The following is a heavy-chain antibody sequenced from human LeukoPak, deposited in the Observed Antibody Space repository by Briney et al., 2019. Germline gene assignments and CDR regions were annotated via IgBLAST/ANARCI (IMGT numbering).Heavy chain of an antibody. Sequence: PGGSLRLSCAASGFTFSGSAMYWVRQASGKGLEWVGRIRSKANSYATAYAASVKGRFTISRDDSKNTAYLQMNSLKTEDTAVYYCTRSYSGSYSFRYYYYMDVWGKGTTVTVSS. D-gene: IGHD1-26*01. V-gene: IGHV3-73*01. CDR3: TRSYSGSYSFRYYYYMDV. J-gene: IGHJ6*03. CDR1: GFTFSGSA. CDR2: IRSKANSYAT.